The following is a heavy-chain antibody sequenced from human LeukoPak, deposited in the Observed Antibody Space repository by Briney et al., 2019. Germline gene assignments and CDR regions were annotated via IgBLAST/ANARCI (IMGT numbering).Heavy chain of an antibody. CDR2: ISGSGGST. CDR1: GFTFSSYA. Sequence: GGSLRLSCAASGFTFSSYAMSWVRQAPGKGLEWVSAISGSGGSTYYADSVKGRFTISRDNSKNTLYLQMNSLRAEDTAVYYCAKGYDILTGYSPSVFDIWGQGTMVTVSS. CDR3: AKGYDILTGYSPSVFDI. J-gene: IGHJ3*02. D-gene: IGHD3-9*01. V-gene: IGHV3-23*01.